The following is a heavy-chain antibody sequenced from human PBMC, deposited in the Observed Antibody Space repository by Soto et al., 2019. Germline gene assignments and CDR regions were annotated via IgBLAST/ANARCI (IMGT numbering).Heavy chain of an antibody. CDR3: ARDLGYGGTVGAFDL. J-gene: IGHJ3*01. D-gene: IGHD2-15*01. CDR2: IYHSGGT. Sequence: SETLSLTCTVSGGSIRSYYWSWIRQPPGKGLEWIGYIYHSGGTNYNPSLKSRVTMSVDTSRNHFSLKLSSVTAADTAVYYCARDLGYGGTVGAFDLWGQGTMVTVSS. CDR1: GGSIRSYY. V-gene: IGHV4-59*01.